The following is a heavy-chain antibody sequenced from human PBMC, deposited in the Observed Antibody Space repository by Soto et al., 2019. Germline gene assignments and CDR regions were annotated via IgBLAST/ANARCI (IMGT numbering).Heavy chain of an antibody. V-gene: IGHV3-11*06. D-gene: IGHD6-13*01. Sequence: GGSLRLSCAASGFIVSSNYMTWVRQAPGKGLEWVSYISSSSSYTNYADSVKGRFTISRDNAKNSLYLQMNSLRAEDTAVYYCARVSSSSSWSVHYGMDVWGQGTTVTVSS. J-gene: IGHJ6*02. CDR1: GFIVSSNY. CDR3: ARVSSSSSWSVHYGMDV. CDR2: ISSSSSYT.